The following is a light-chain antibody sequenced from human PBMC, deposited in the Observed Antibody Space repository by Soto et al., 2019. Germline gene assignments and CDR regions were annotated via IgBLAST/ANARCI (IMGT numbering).Light chain of an antibody. CDR2: DVN. V-gene: IGLV2-14*03. CDR1: SRYIGAYNF. Sequence: ALTQPASVSGSPGQSITLPCTGTSRYIGAYNFFSWDQQPPGKAPTLMLYDVNFRPSGVSNRFCGSNAGNTASLTIPGLPDEDEADYYCTSWTTSTSMVFGGGTKLTVL. CDR3: TSWTTSTSMV. J-gene: IGLJ2*01.